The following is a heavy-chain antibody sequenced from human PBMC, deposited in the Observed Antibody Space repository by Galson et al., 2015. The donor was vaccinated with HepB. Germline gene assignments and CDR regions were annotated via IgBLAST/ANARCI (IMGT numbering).Heavy chain of an antibody. J-gene: IGHJ3*02. Sequence: SLRLSCAASGFTFSDYYMSWIRQAPGKGLEWVSYISSSSSYTNYADSVKGRFTISRDNAKNSLYLQMNSLRAEDTAVYYCARVFAAAGDTTDAFDIWGQGTMVTVSS. CDR2: ISSSSSYT. V-gene: IGHV3-11*05. D-gene: IGHD6-13*01. CDR1: GFTFSDYY. CDR3: ARVFAAAGDTTDAFDI.